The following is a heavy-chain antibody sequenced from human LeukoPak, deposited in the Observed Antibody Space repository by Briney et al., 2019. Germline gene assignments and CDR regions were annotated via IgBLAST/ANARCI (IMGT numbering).Heavy chain of an antibody. CDR3: ARVADFWSGYWGYDY. J-gene: IGHJ4*02. V-gene: IGHV3-21*01. CDR2: ISSSSSYI. D-gene: IGHD3-3*01. Sequence: GGSLRLSRAASGFTFSSYSMNWVRQAPGKGLEWVSSISSSSSYIYYADSVKGRFTMSRDNAKNSVYLQMNSLRAEDTAVYYCARVADFWSGYWGYDYWGQGTLVTVSS. CDR1: GFTFSSYS.